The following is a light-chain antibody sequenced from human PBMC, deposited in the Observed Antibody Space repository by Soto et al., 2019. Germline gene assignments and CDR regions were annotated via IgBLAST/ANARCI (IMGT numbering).Light chain of an antibody. CDR3: HYYDDSPPFP. CDR2: GAS. V-gene: IGKV3-20*01. CDR1: QSVSSRF. Sequence: EIVLTQSPGTLSLSPGERATFSCRASQSVSSRFLAWYQQKPGQAPRLLIYGASSRATGIPDRFSGSGSGTDFTLTISRLEPEDFAVYYCHYYDDSPPFPFGPGTTLDIK. J-gene: IGKJ3*01.